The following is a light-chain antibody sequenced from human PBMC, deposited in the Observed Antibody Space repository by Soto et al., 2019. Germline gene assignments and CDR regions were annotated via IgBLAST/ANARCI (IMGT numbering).Light chain of an antibody. J-gene: IGKJ1*01. CDR1: QSISSY. CDR3: QQSYSTPRT. CDR2: AAS. Sequence: DIQMTQSPSSLSASVGARVPITCRASQSISSYLNWYQQKPGKAPKLLIYAASSLQSGVPSRFSGSGSGTEFTLTITSLQPEDFATYYCQQSYSTPRTFGQGTKVDIK. V-gene: IGKV1-39*01.